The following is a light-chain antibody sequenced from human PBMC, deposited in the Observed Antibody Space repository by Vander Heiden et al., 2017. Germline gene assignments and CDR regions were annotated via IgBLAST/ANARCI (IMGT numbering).Light chain of an antibody. CDR2: DNN. CDR3: GTWDSSLSAVV. J-gene: IGLJ2*01. Sequence: QSVLTQPPSVSAAPGQKVTISCSGSSSNIGNNYGSRYQQLPGTGPKHLIYDNNKRPSGIPDRVSGSKSGTSATLGITGLQTGDEADYYCGTWDSSLSAVVFGGGTKLTVL. V-gene: IGLV1-51*01. CDR1: SSNIGNNY.